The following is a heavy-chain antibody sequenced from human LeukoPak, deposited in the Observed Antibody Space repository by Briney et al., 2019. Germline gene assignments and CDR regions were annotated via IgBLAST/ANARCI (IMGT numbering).Heavy chain of an antibody. Sequence: SETLSLTCAVSGGSISSSNWWSWVRQPPGKGLEWIGEIYHSGSTNYNPSLKSRVTISVDKSKNQFSLKLSSVTAADTAVYYCAVGGVYLRGGAEAFDIWGQGTMVIVSS. V-gene: IGHV4-4*02. CDR2: IYHSGST. J-gene: IGHJ3*02. CDR3: AVGGVYLRGGAEAFDI. CDR1: GGSISSSNW. D-gene: IGHD3-10*01.